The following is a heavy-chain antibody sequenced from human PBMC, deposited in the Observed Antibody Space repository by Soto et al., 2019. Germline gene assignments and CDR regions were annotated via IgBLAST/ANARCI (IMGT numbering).Heavy chain of an antibody. CDR2: ISAYNGNT. J-gene: IGHJ4*02. V-gene: IGHV1-18*04. CDR3: ARDRGFVGDSSGYLYDY. Sequence: GASVKVSCKASGYTFTSYGISWVRQAPGQGLEWMGWISAYNGNTNYAQKLQGRVTMTTDTSTSTAYMELRSLRSDDTAVYYCARDRGFVGDSSGYLYDYWGQGTLVTVSS. CDR1: GYTFTSYG. D-gene: IGHD3-22*01.